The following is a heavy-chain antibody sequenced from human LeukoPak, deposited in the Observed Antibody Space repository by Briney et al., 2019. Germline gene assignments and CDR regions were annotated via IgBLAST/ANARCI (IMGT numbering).Heavy chain of an antibody. CDR2: IYHSGST. J-gene: IGHJ4*02. D-gene: IGHD3-22*01. CDR3: ARDRYYDSSGYLYY. Sequence: SETLSLTCTVSGYSISSGYYWGWIRQPPGKGLEWIGSIYHSGSTYYNPSLKSRVTISVDTSKNQFSLKLSSVTAADTAVYCCARDRYYDSSGYLYYWGQGTLVTVSS. V-gene: IGHV4-38-2*02. CDR1: GYSISSGYY.